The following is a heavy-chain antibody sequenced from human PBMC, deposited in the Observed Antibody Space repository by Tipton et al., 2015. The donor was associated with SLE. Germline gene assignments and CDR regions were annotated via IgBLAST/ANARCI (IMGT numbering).Heavy chain of an antibody. Sequence: TLSLTCTVSGGSISSSSYYWSWIRQPPGKGLEWIGYIYYSGSTNYNPSLKSRVTISVDTSKHQFSLKLSSVTAADTAVYYCARQGAVAGFDYCGQGTLVTVSS. CDR1: GGSISSSSYY. D-gene: IGHD6-19*01. CDR2: IYYSGST. CDR3: ARQGAVAGFDY. V-gene: IGHV4-61*05. J-gene: IGHJ4*02.